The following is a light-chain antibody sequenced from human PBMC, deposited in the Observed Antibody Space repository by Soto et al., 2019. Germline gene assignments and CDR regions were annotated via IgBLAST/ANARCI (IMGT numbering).Light chain of an antibody. CDR3: QHYGTSAL. CDR2: GAS. Sequence: EIVLTQSPGTLSLSPGERATLSCRASQSVSSSYLAWNQQKPGQAPRLLIYGASSRATGIPDRFSVSASGTDFTLTSSRLEPEDFAVYYWQHYGTSALFGPGTKVDIK. J-gene: IGKJ3*01. V-gene: IGKV3-20*01. CDR1: QSVSSSY.